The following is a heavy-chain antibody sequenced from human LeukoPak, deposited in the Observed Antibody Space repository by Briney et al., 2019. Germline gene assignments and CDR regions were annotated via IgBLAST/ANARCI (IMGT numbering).Heavy chain of an antibody. CDR1: GFIFDNYA. J-gene: IGHJ4*02. CDR3: AKDWSARY. Sequence: SLRLSCAASGFIFDNYAMHWVRQAPGKGLEWVSGISWNGGSTGYADSVKGRFTISRDNSKNTLYLQMNSLRAEDTAVYYCAKDWSARYWGQGTLVTVSS. D-gene: IGHD1-26*01. CDR2: ISWNGGST. V-gene: IGHV3-9*01.